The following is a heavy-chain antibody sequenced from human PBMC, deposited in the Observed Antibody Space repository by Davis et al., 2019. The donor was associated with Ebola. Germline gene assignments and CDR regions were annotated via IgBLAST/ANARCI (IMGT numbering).Heavy chain of an antibody. Sequence: GESLKISCASSGFTFSGSAMHWVRQASGKGLEWVGSIRSKANSYATAYAASVKGRFTISRDDSKNTAYLQMNSLKTEDTAVYYCTLGYCSSTSCPYYYYYGMDVWGQGTTVTVSS. CDR3: TLGYCSSTSCPYYYYYGMDV. D-gene: IGHD2-2*01. CDR2: IRSKANSYAT. J-gene: IGHJ6*02. CDR1: GFTFSGSA. V-gene: IGHV3-73*01.